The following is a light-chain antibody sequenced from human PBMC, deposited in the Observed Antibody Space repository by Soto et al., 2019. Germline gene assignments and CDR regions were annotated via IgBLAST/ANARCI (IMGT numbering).Light chain of an antibody. CDR2: DAS. CDR3: QQRSNWRTWT. J-gene: IGKJ1*01. V-gene: IGKV3-11*01. CDR1: QSVSSY. Sequence: EGVLTQSPGTLSLSPGERATLSCRASQSVSSYLAWYQQKPGRAPRLLIYDASNRATGIPARFSGSGSGTDFTLTISSLEPEDFAVYYCQQRSNWRTWTFGQGTKV.